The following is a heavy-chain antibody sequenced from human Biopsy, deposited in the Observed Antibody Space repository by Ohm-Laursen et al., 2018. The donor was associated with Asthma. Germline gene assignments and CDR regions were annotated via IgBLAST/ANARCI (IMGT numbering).Heavy chain of an antibody. CDR1: GFSFGDFF. Sequence: SLRLSCTAPGFSFGDFFMTWVRQAPGKGLEWVASISSSSSYIYYADSVKGRFTISRDNAKNSLYLQMNSLRAEDTAVYYCARDGTDMNEAMPKDYWGQGTLVTVSS. J-gene: IGHJ4*02. CDR3: ARDGTDMNEAMPKDY. CDR2: ISSSSSYI. D-gene: IGHD2-2*01. V-gene: IGHV3-11*06.